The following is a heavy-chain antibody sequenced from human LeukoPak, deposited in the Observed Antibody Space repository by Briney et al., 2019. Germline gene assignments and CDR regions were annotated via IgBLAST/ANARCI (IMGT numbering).Heavy chain of an antibody. J-gene: IGHJ4*02. CDR1: GFTFSSYG. D-gene: IGHD2-2*01. CDR2: IRYDGSNK. CDR3: AKDKDCSSTSCYYLLYYFDY. V-gene: IGHV3-30*02. Sequence: GGSLRLSCAASGFTFSSYGMHWVRQAPGKGLEWVAFIRYDGSNKYYADSVKGRFTISRDNSKNTLYLQMNSLRAEDTAVYYCAKDKDCSSTSCYYLLYYFDYWGQGTLVTASS.